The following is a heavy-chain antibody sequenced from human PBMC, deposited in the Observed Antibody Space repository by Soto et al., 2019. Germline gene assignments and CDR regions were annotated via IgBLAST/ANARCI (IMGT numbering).Heavy chain of an antibody. J-gene: IGHJ4*02. D-gene: IGHD1-7*01. Sequence: PGGSLRLSCAASGFTFSSYGMHWVRQAPGKGLEWVAVIWYDGSNKHYADSVKGRFTISRDNSKNTLYLQMNSLRAEDTAVYYCARDLELGAFDYWGQGTLVTVSS. CDR3: ARDLELGAFDY. CDR1: GFTFSSYG. V-gene: IGHV3-33*01. CDR2: IWYDGSNK.